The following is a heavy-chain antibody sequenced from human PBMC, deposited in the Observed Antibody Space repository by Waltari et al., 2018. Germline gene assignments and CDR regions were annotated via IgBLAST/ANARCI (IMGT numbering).Heavy chain of an antibody. Sequence: EVQLVESGGGLVKPGGSLRLSCAASGFTFSNAWMSWVRQAPGKGLEWDGRIKSKTDGGTTDYAATVKGRFTISRDDSKNTLYLQMNSLKTEDTAVYYCTTGSWGQGTLVTVSS. CDR2: IKSKTDGGTT. V-gene: IGHV3-15*01. J-gene: IGHJ4*02. CDR1: GFTFSNAW. CDR3: TTGS.